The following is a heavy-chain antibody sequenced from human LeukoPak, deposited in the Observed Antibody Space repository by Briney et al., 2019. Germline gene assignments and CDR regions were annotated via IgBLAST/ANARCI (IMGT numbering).Heavy chain of an antibody. CDR3: ARDSRADCSGGSCDDAFDI. V-gene: IGHV3-21*01. J-gene: IGHJ3*02. CDR2: ISSSSSYI. Sequence: GGSPRLSCAASGFTFSSYSMNWVRQAPGKGLEWVSSISSSSSYIYYADSVKGRFTISRDNAKNSLYLQMNSLRAEDTAVYYCARDSRADCSGGSCDDAFDIWGQGTMVTVSS. D-gene: IGHD2-15*01. CDR1: GFTFSSYS.